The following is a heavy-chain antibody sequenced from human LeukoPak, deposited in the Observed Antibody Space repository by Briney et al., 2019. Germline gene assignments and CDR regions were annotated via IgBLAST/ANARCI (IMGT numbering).Heavy chain of an antibody. CDR2: IYTTGST. CDR1: GGSITSYY. V-gene: IGHV4-4*07. D-gene: IGHD3-22*01. Sequence: PSETLSLTCTVSGGSITSYYWSWIRQPAGKGLEWIGRIYTTGSTYYNHFLKSRVTMAVDTSKNQFSLRLSSVTAADTAVYYCARDGFYDSSGYYYNWVFDYWGQGTLVTVSS. J-gene: IGHJ4*02. CDR3: ARDGFYDSSGYYYNWVFDY.